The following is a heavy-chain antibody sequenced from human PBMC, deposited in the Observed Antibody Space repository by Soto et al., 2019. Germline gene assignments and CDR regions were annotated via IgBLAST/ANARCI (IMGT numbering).Heavy chain of an antibody. V-gene: IGHV4-59*08. CDR3: ARLPYSSSWYPVPSGMGV. CDR1: GGSISSYY. CDR2: IYYSGST. D-gene: IGHD6-13*01. Sequence: PSETLSLTCTVSGGSISSYYWSWIRQPPGKGLEWIGYIYYSGSTNYNASLKSRVTISVDTSKNQFSLKLSSVTAADTAVYYCARLPYSSSWYPVPSGMGVWGHGTTVTVSS. J-gene: IGHJ6*02.